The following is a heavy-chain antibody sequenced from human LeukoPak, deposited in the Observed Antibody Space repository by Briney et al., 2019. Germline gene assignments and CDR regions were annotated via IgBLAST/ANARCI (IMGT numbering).Heavy chain of an antibody. V-gene: IGHV3-74*01. CDR2: IKSDGSGI. D-gene: IGHD6-19*01. J-gene: IGHJ6*03. CDR3: ARGDSSGPDYYYYMDA. Sequence: PGGSLRLSCAASGFAFSNYWMHWVRQAPGKGLVWVSRIKSDGSGIAYADSVKGRFTISRDNAKNSLYLQMNSLRDEDTAVYYCARGDSSGPDYYYYMDAWGKGTTVTISS. CDR1: GFAFSNYW.